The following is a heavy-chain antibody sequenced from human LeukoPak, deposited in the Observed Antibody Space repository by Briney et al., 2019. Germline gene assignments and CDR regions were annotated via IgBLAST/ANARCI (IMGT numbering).Heavy chain of an antibody. CDR1: GFTFSSYG. CDR2: ISYDGSNK. V-gene: IGHV3-30*03. Sequence: GGSLRLSCAASGFTFSSYGMHWVRQAPGKGLEWVAVISYDGSNKYYADSVKGRFTISRDNSKNTLYLQMNSLRAEDTAVYYCARDINYYDSSGPFDYWGQGTLVTVSS. D-gene: IGHD3-22*01. J-gene: IGHJ4*02. CDR3: ARDINYYDSSGPFDY.